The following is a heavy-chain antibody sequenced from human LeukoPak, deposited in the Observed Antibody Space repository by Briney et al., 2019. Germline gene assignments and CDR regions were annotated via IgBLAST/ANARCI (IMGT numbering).Heavy chain of an antibody. Sequence: ASVKVSCKASGYTFTSYYMHWVRQAPGQGLEWMGIINPSGGSTSYAQKFQGRVTMTTDTSTSTAYMELRSLRSDDTAVYYCARAEGLIDAFDIWGQGTMVTVSS. CDR3: ARAEGLIDAFDI. J-gene: IGHJ3*02. V-gene: IGHV1-46*01. CDR1: GYTFTSYY. D-gene: IGHD3-3*01. CDR2: INPSGGST.